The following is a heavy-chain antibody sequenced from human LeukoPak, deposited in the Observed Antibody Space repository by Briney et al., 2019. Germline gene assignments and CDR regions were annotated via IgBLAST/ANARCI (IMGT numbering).Heavy chain of an antibody. CDR2: INHSGST. Sequence: PSETLSLTCAVYGGSFSGYYWSWIRQPPGKGLEWIGEINHSGSTNYNPSLESRVTISVDTSKNQFSLKLSSVTAADTAVYYCARRAIFWRSLDYWGQGTLVTVSS. D-gene: IGHD3-9*01. CDR3: ARRAIFWRSLDY. J-gene: IGHJ4*02. CDR1: GGSFSGYY. V-gene: IGHV4-34*01.